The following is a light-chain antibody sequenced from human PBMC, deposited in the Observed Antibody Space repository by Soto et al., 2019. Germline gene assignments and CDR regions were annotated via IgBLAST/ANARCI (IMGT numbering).Light chain of an antibody. V-gene: IGLV2-14*01. Sequence: QSVLTQPASVSGSPGQSITISCTGTSSDVGGYNYVSWYQQHPGKAPKLMIYEVSNRPSGVSNHLSGSKSGNTASLTISGLQAEDEDDYYCSSSTGSSTRVFGGGTKLTVL. CDR3: SSSTGSSTRV. CDR2: EVS. CDR1: SSDVGGYNY. J-gene: IGLJ3*02.